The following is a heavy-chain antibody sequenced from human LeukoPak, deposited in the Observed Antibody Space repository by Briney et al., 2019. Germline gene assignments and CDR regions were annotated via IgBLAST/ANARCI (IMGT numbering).Heavy chain of an antibody. D-gene: IGHD3-10*01. CDR2: ISYDGTNK. Sequence: GGSLRLSCVASGFTFSTYAMHWVRQAPGKGLEWVAVISYDGTNKDYADAVKGRFTISRDNSQNTLYLQMSSLRAADTAVYYCARGDGRNYGSSMDVWGQGTMVTVSS. CDR3: ARGDGRNYGSSMDV. V-gene: IGHV3-30-3*01. CDR1: GFTFSTYA. J-gene: IGHJ6*02.